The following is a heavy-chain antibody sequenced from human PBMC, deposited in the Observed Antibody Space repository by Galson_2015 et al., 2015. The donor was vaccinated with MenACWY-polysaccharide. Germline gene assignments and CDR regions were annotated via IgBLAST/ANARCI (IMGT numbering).Heavy chain of an antibody. J-gene: IGHJ6*02. V-gene: IGHV3-48*01. CDR3: ARATSKIYYYYGMDV. CDR1: GFTFSSYS. CDR2: ISSSSSTI. Sequence: SLRLSCAASGFTFSSYSMNWVRQAPGKGLEWVSYISSSSSTIYYADSVKGRFTISRDNAKNSLYLQMRSLRAEDTAVYYCARATSKIYYYYGMDVWGQGTTVTVSS. D-gene: IGHD2/OR15-2a*01.